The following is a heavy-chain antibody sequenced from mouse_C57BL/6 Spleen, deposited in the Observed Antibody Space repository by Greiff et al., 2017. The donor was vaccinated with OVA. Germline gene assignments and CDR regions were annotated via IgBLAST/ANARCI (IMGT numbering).Heavy chain of an antibody. CDR2: IHPSDSDT. D-gene: IGHD1-1*01. J-gene: IGHJ4*01. V-gene: IGHV1-74*01. CDR1: GYTFTSYW. Sequence: QLQQPGAELVKPGASVKVSCKASGYTFTSYWMHWVKQRPGQGLEWIGRIHPSDSDTNYNQKFKGKATLTVDKSSSTAYMQLSSLTSEDSAVYYCAITLYYYGSSPFYYAMDYWGQGTSVTVSS. CDR3: AITLYYYGSSPFYYAMDY.